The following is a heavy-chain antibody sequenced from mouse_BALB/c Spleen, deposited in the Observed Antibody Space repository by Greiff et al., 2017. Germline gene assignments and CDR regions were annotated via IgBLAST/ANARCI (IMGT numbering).Heavy chain of an antibody. CDR1: GFNIKDTY. J-gene: IGHJ1*01. D-gene: IGHD1-1*01. Sequence: EVQLQQSGAELVKPGASVKLSCTASGFNIKDTYMHWVKQRPEQGLEWIGRIDPANGNTKYDPKFQGKATITADTSSNTAYLQLSSLTSEDTAVYYCARSLITTRYFDVWGAGTTVTVSS. CDR3: ARSLITTRYFDV. CDR2: IDPANGNT. V-gene: IGHV14-3*02.